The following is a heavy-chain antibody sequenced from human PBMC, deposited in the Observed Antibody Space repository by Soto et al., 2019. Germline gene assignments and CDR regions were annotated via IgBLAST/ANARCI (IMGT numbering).Heavy chain of an antibody. CDR2: IWYDGSNK. V-gene: IGHV3-33*01. Sequence: QVQLVESGGGVVQPGRSLRLSCAASGFTFSSYGMHWVRQAPGKGLEWVAVIWYDGSNKYYADSVKGRFTISRDNSKNTPYLQMNSLSAEDTAVYYCARDPGYCSSTSCTYMDVWGKGTTITVSS. J-gene: IGHJ6*03. D-gene: IGHD2-2*01. CDR1: GFTFSSYG. CDR3: ARDPGYCSSTSCTYMDV.